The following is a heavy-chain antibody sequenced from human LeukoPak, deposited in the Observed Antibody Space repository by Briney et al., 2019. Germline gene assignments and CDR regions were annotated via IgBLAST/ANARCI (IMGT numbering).Heavy chain of an antibody. Sequence: ASETLSLTCTVSGGSISSSSYYWGWIRQPPGKGLEWIGSIYYSGNTYYNPSLKSRVTISVDTSKNQFSLKLSSVTAADTAVYYCARDRFWGSPFDLWGRGTLVTVSS. J-gene: IGHJ2*01. CDR2: IYYSGNT. D-gene: IGHD7-27*01. V-gene: IGHV4-39*07. CDR1: GGSISSSSYY. CDR3: ARDRFWGSPFDL.